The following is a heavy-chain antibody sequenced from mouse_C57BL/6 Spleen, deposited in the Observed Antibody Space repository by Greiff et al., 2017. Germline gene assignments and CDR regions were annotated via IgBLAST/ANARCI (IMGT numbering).Heavy chain of an antibody. J-gene: IGHJ4*01. CDR2: IYPGNGDT. CDR1: GYTFTSYN. CDR3: ARDYDYAMDY. D-gene: IGHD1-1*01. V-gene: IGHV1-12*01. Sequence: QVQLQQSGAELVRPGASVKMSCKASGYTFTSYNMHWVKQTPRQGLEWIGAIYPGNGDTSYNQKFNGQATLTVDKASSTAYRQLSSLTSEDSAVYFCARDYDYAMDYWGQGTSVTVSS.